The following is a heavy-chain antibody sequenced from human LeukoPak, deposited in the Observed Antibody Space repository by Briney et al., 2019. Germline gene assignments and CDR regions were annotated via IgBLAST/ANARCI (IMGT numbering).Heavy chain of an antibody. Sequence: PGESLKISCKASGYSFSSYWITWVRQMPGKGLEWMGFIYPGDSDTRYSPSFQGQVTTSANKSTSSAYLQQSSLQTSDTTMYYCARHRGYSYGLSGWFDPWGQGTLVTVSS. CDR2: IYPGDSDT. D-gene: IGHD5-18*01. J-gene: IGHJ5*02. V-gene: IGHV5-51*01. CDR3: ARHRGYSYGLSGWFDP. CDR1: GYSFSSYW.